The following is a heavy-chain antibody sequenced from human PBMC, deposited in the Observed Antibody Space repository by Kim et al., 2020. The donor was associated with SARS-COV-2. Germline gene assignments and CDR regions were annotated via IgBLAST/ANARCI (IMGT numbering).Heavy chain of an antibody. V-gene: IGHV1-3*01. CDR2: INVGYGNT. CDR1: GYTFTRYT. D-gene: IGHD1-1*01. CDR3: ARDGTTRNGGYYFDL. Sequence: ASVKVSCKASGYTFTRYTLHWVRQAPGQGLEWMGWINVGYGNTRYLQKFQGRVTINRDTSASTAYVELSSLRSEDTAVYYCARDGTTRNGGYYFDLWGQG. J-gene: IGHJ4*02.